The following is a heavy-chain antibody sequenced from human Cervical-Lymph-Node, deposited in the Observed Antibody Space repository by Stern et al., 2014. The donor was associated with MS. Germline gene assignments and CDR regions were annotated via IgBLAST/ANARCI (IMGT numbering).Heavy chain of an antibody. J-gene: IGHJ5*02. D-gene: IGHD2/OR15-2a*01. V-gene: IGHV1-18*01. Sequence: VQLVESEAEVKKLGASVKVSCKASGYTFTSYGIAWVRQAPGQGLEWMGWIAAYNGDTNSAQKFQGRVTMTIEEATATGYMELRSLTSDDTAVYYCARVANRPPSPYWFVPWGQGTLVIVSS. CDR3: ARVANRPPSPYWFVP. CDR2: IAAYNGDT. CDR1: GYTFTSYG.